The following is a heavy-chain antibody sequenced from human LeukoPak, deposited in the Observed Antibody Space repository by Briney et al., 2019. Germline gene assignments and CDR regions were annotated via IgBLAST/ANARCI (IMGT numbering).Heavy chain of an antibody. CDR1: GGTFSSYA. CDR3: ARAARSSGWYYFDY. D-gene: IGHD6-19*01. Sequence: ASVKVSCKASGGTFSSYAISWVRQAPGQGLEWMGRIIPILGIANYAQKFQGRVTITADKSTSTAYMELSSLRSEDTAVYYCARAARSSGWYYFDYWGQGTLVTVSS. J-gene: IGHJ4*02. V-gene: IGHV1-69*04. CDR2: IIPILGIA.